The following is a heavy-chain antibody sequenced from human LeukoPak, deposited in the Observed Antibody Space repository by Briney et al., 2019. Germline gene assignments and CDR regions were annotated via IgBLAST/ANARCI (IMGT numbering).Heavy chain of an antibody. CDR3: ARGSIRGWFDP. CDR2: INPSGGST. CDR1: GYTFTSYF. D-gene: IGHD1-14*01. J-gene: IGHJ5*02. V-gene: IGHV1-46*01. Sequence: GASVTVSCKASGYTFTSYFMHWVRQAPGQGLEWMGIINPSGGSTSYAQKFQGRVTMTRDTSTSTVYMELSSLRSEDTAVYYCARGSIRGWFDPWGQGTLVTVSS.